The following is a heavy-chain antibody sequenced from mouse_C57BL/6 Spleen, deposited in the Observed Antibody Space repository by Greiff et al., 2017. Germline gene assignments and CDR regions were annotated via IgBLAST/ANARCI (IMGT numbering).Heavy chain of an antibody. CDR1: GYAFSSSW. D-gene: IGHD2-1*01. CDR3: AGDGYGNFDY. V-gene: IGHV1-82*01. Sequence: VQLQQSGPELVKPGASVKISCKASGYAFSSSWMNWVKQRPGKGLEWIGRIYPGDGDTNYNGKFKGKATLTADKSSSTAYMQLSSLTSEDSAVYFCAGDGYGNFDYWGQGTTLTVSS. CDR2: IYPGDGDT. J-gene: IGHJ2*01.